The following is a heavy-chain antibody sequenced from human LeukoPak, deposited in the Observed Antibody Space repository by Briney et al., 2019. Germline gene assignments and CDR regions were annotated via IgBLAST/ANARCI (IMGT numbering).Heavy chain of an antibody. CDR1: GFTFNSFG. CDR2: LWYDGSNK. D-gene: IGHD2-21*02. J-gene: IGHJ4*02. Sequence: PGGSLRLSCAASGFTFNSFGMPWVRQAPGKGLEWVAVLWYDGSNKYYADSVKGRFTISRDNSKNTLYLQMNSLRAEDTAVYYCARAVRFRDPLAYWGQGTLVTVSS. CDR3: ARAVRFRDPLAY. V-gene: IGHV3-33*01.